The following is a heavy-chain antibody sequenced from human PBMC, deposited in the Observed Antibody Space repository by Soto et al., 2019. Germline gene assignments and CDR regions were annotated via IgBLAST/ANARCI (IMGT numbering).Heavy chain of an antibody. J-gene: IGHJ3*02. Sequence: SLRLSCAASGFTVSSNYMSWVRQGPGKGLEWVSGISWNSGSIGYADSVKGRFTISRDNAKNSLYLQMNSLRAEDTALYYCAKDMSYYDSSGYDAFDIWGQGTMVNVSS. CDR2: ISWNSGSI. CDR3: AKDMSYYDSSGYDAFDI. D-gene: IGHD3-22*01. CDR1: GFTVSSNY. V-gene: IGHV3-9*01.